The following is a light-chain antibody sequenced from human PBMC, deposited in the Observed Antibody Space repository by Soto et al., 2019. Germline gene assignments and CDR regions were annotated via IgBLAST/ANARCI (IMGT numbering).Light chain of an antibody. CDR1: QRVSSSY. V-gene: IGKV3-20*01. J-gene: IGKJ2*01. CDR3: QQYGSSPMYT. CDR2: GAS. Sequence: EIVLTQSPGTLSLSPGERATLSCRASQRVSSSYLAWYQQKPGQAPRLLIYGASSRATGIPDRFSGSGSGTDFTLSISRLEPEHFAVYYCQQYGSSPMYTFGQGTKLEIK.